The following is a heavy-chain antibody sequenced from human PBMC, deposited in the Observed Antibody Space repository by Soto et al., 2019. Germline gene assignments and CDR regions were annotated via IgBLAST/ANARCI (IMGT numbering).Heavy chain of an antibody. J-gene: IGHJ6*02. CDR2: INVYNGNT. CDR3: ARDPLIVAVSSDYGMDV. D-gene: IGHD2-21*01. V-gene: IGHV1-18*01. Sequence: QVQLVQSGAEVKKPGASVKVSCKASGYTFTNYGTNWVRQAPGQGLEWMGWINVYNGNTNYAQSLQGRVTMTTDTSTNTAYMELRSLRSDDTAVYYCARDPLIVAVSSDYGMDVWGQGTTVTVSS. CDR1: GYTFTNYG.